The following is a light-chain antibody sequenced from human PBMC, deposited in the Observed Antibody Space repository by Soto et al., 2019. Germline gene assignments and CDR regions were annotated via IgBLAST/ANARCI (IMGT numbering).Light chain of an antibody. Sequence: QSVLTQPASVSGSPGQSITISCTGTSSDVGIYYLVSLYQQYPGKAPKLMISEVNKRPSGVSNRFSGSKSGNTASLTISGLQAEDEADYYCCSYAGSSTYVFGTGTKVTVL. CDR3: CSYAGSSTYV. CDR2: EVN. V-gene: IGLV2-23*02. CDR1: SSDVGIYYL. J-gene: IGLJ1*01.